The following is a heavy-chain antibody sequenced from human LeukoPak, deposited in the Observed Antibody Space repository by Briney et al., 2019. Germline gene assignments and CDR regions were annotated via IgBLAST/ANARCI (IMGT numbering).Heavy chain of an antibody. V-gene: IGHV1-69*05. D-gene: IGHD3-16*02. J-gene: IGHJ5*02. Sequence: SVKVSCKASGGTFSSYAISWVRQAPGQGLEWMGGIIPIFGTANYAQKFQGRVTMTRDTSTSTVYMELSSLRSEDTAVYYCARVSSPEVILNWFDPWGQGTLVTVSS. CDR2: IIPIFGTA. CDR1: GGTFSSYA. CDR3: ARVSSPEVILNWFDP.